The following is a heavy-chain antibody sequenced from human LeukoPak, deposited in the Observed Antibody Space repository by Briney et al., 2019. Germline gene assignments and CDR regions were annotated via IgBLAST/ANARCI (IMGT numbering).Heavy chain of an antibody. CDR1: GFTFSDYY. Sequence: GGSLRLSCAASGFTFSDYYMTWIRQAPGRGLEWISYINGSSSDTKYADSVKGRFTISRDNAKNSLYLLMNSLRAEDTAVYYCAKAEAARAPKYYYYGMDVWGQGTLVTVSS. V-gene: IGHV3-11*05. CDR3: AKAEAARAPKYYYYGMDV. D-gene: IGHD6-6*01. CDR2: INGSSSDT. J-gene: IGHJ6*02.